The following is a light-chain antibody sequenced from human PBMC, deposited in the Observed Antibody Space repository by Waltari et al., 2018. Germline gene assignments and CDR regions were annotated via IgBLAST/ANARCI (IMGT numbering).Light chain of an antibody. CDR1: QSVSSY. V-gene: IGKV3-11*01. CDR3: QQRSHWRT. CDR2: DTS. Sequence: IMLTQSPATLSLSPGVRATLSCRTSQSVSSYLAWFQKKPGQAPRLLIYDTSNRATGIPARFSGSGSGTDFTLTISSLEPEDSAVYYCQQRSHWRTFGQGTKVEIK. J-gene: IGKJ1*01.